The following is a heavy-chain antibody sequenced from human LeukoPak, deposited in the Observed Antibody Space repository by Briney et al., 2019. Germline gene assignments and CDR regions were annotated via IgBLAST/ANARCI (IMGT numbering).Heavy chain of an antibody. V-gene: IGHV4-59*01. CDR3: ARERHNIYSYGFDY. CDR1: GGSISSYY. Sequence: PSETLSLTCTVPGGSISSYYWSWIRQPPGKGLEWIGYIYYSGSTNYNPSLKSRVTISVDTSKNQFSLKLSSVTAADTAVYYCARERHNIYSYGFDYWGQGTLVTVSS. J-gene: IGHJ4*02. CDR2: IYYSGST. D-gene: IGHD5-18*01.